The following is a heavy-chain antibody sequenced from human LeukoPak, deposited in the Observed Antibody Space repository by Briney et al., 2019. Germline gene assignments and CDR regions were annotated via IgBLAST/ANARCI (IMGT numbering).Heavy chain of an antibody. V-gene: IGHV3-23*01. CDR3: AKRSPYYYERGRDYFDC. CDR1: GFTFSIYA. CDR2: NCAGGIST. J-gene: IGHJ4*02. D-gene: IGHD3-22*01. Sequence: GGSLRLSCAPSGFTFSIYAMSWVRPAPGEGLECVSANCAGGISTFYADSVKGRFTISRDNSKNTLYLQMNGLRAEDTALYYCAKRSPYYYERGRDYFDCWGQGTLVTVSS.